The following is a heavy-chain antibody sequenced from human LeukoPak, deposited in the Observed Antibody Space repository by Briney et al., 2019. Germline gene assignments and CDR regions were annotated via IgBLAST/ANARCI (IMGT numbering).Heavy chain of an antibody. V-gene: IGHV4-4*07. CDR2: IYTSGST. CDR3: ARDGEQWLYWYFDL. J-gene: IGHJ2*01. CDR1: GGSISSYY. D-gene: IGHD6-19*01. Sequence: SETLSPTCTVSGGSISSYYWSWIRQPAGKGLEWIGRIYTSGSTNYNPSLKSRVTMSVDTSKNQFSLKLSSVTAADTAVYYCARDGEQWLYWYFDLWGRGTLVTVSS.